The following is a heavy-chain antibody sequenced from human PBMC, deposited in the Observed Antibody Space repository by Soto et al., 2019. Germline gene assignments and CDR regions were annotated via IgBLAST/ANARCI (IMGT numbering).Heavy chain of an antibody. D-gene: IGHD4-4*01. J-gene: IGHJ2*01. CDR1: GFTFSSYA. V-gene: IGHV3-30-3*01. CDR2: ISYDGSNK. CDR3: ARPLWRDDYNWGYFDL. Sequence: QVQLVESGGGVVQPGRSLRLSCAASGFTFSSYAMHWVRQAPGKGLEWVAVISYDGSNKYYADSVKGRLTISRDNSKNTPYLQMNSLRTEDTAVYYWARPLWRDDYNWGYFDLWGRGTLVTVSS.